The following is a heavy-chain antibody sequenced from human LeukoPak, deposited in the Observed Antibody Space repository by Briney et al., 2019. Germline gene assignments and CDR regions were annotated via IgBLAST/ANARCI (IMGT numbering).Heavy chain of an antibody. J-gene: IGHJ6*03. CDR2: INHSGST. CDR3: ARGWGDYYMDV. Sequence: SETLSLTCAVYGGSFSGYYWSWIRQPPGKGLEWIGEINHSGSTNYNPSLKSRVTISVDTSKNQFSLKLNSVTAADTAVYYCARGWGDYYMDVWGKGTTVTVSS. V-gene: IGHV4-34*01. D-gene: IGHD3-16*01. CDR1: GGSFSGYY.